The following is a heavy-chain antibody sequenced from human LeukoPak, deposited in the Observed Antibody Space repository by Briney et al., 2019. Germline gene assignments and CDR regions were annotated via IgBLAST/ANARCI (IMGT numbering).Heavy chain of an antibody. CDR2: ITDSGSST. V-gene: IGHV3-23*01. CDR3: AISSTSQRGYYGMDV. J-gene: IGHJ6*02. CDR1: GFTFSNYA. Sequence: GGSLRLSCAASGFTFSNYAMSWVRQAPGKGLEWVSFITDSGSSTYYADSVKGRFTISRDSSKNTLSSQMNSLRVEDTGVYFCAISSTSQRGYYGMDVWRQGPTLSVPS. D-gene: IGHD6-25*01.